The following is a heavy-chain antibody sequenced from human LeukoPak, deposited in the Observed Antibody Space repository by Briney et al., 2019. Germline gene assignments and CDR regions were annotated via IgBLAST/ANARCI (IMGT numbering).Heavy chain of an antibody. D-gene: IGHD3-22*01. CDR3: AREARPYYDSSGSLYYYMDV. CDR2: ISSNGGST. V-gene: IGHV3-64*01. J-gene: IGHJ6*03. CDR1: GFTFSSYA. Sequence: GGSLRLSCAASGFTFSSYAMHWVRQAPGKGLEYVSAISSNGGSTYYANSVKGRFTISRDNSKNTLYLQMGSLRAEDMAVYYCAREARPYYDSSGSLYYYMDVWGKGTTVTISS.